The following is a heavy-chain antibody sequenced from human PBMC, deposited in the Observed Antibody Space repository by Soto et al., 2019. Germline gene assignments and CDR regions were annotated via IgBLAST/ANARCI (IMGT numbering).Heavy chain of an antibody. Sequence: QVQLVQSGAEVKKPGSSVTVSCKASGGTFGNSAISWVRQAPGQGLEWMGGIIPIFSTPDYAQKFQGRVTITADESTTTAYMELTSLKSEDTAVYYCARDKDRQQLGGNYYYGIDVWGQGTTVTVSS. V-gene: IGHV1-69*12. D-gene: IGHD2-15*01. CDR1: GGTFGNSA. CDR2: IIPIFSTP. J-gene: IGHJ6*02. CDR3: ARDKDRQQLGGNYYYGIDV.